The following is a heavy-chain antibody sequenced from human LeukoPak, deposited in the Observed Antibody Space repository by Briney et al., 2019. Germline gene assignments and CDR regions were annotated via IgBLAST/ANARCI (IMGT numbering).Heavy chain of an antibody. Sequence: GSLRLSCAASGFTFSSYGMSWVRRAPGKGLQWVSAISGDGKDRDYPDSVKGRFTISRDNAKNTLCLQMDSLRSEDTAVYYCARGGVTAAYDYWGQGTLVTVSS. J-gene: IGHJ4*02. CDR3: ARGGVTAAYDY. CDR1: GFTFSSYG. CDR2: ISGDGKDR. D-gene: IGHD2-2*01. V-gene: IGHV3-21*01.